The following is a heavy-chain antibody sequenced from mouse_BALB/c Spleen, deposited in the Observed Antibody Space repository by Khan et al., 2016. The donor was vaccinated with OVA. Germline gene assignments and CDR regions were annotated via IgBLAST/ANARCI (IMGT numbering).Heavy chain of an antibody. V-gene: IGHV14-1*02. J-gene: IGHJ3*01. Sequence: IQLVQSGAELVRPGALVNLSCKASGFNIKDYYMHWVKQRPEQGLEWIGWIDPENGNTIYDPKFQGKASITSDTSSNTAYLQLSSLTSEDTAVYCSARNSYSPWLAYWGQGTLVTVSA. CDR3: ARNSYSPWLAY. CDR2: IDPENGNT. CDR1: GFNIKDYY. D-gene: IGHD2-12*01.